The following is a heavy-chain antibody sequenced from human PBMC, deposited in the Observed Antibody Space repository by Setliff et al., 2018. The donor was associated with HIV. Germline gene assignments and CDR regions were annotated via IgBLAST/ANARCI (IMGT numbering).Heavy chain of an antibody. CDR2: INPNSGGT. CDR1: GYTFTGYY. Sequence: ASVKVSCKASGYTFTGYYMHWVRQAPGQGLEWMGWINPNSGGTNYAQKFQGRVTMTRDTSISTAYMELSRLTSADTAVYYCARESEMATAANYYYGMGVWGQGTTVTVSS. J-gene: IGHJ6*02. CDR3: ARESEMATAANYYYGMGV. D-gene: IGHD2-2*01. V-gene: IGHV1-2*02.